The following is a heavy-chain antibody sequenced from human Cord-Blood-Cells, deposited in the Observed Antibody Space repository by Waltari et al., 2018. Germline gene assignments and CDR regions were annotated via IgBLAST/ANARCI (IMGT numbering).Heavy chain of an antibody. CDR1: GFPFTRLG. D-gene: IGHD3-10*01. CDR3: ARVSGNGDYFDY. CDR2: IWYDGSNK. V-gene: IGHV3-33*01. J-gene: IGHJ4*02. Sequence: QVPLVESGVGVVQPGRSLRLSWAASGFPFTRLGIQWGRQAPGKGLEWVAVIWYDGSNKYYADSVKGRFTISRDNSKNTLYLQMNSLRAEDTAVYYCARVSGNGDYFDYWGQGTLVTVSS.